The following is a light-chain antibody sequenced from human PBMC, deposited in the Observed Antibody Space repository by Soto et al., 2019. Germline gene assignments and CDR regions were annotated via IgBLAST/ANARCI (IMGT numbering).Light chain of an antibody. CDR2: RAS. Sequence: EIVMTQSPATLSVSPGERATLSCRASQSVSSNLAWYQQKPSQAPRLLIYRASTRATGIPARFSGSGSGTEFTLTISSLQSEDFAVYYCQQYNNWPRTFGQGTKVEIK. CDR1: QSVSSN. J-gene: IGKJ1*01. V-gene: IGKV3-15*01. CDR3: QQYNNWPRT.